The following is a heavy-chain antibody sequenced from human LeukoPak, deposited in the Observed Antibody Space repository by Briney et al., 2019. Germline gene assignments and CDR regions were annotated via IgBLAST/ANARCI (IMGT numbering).Heavy chain of an antibody. D-gene: IGHD6-13*01. CDR3: ARGRPGLASAGTYDF. V-gene: IGHV1-8*01. CDR2: MNPNSGKT. Sequence: ASVKVSCKASGYTFTSSGINWVRQAPGQGLEWIGWMNPNSGKTGSARKFQGRVAMTKNISISTAYIEVSSLGYEDTATYYCARGRPGLASAGTYDFWGQGTLITVSS. CDR1: GYTFTSSG. J-gene: IGHJ4*02.